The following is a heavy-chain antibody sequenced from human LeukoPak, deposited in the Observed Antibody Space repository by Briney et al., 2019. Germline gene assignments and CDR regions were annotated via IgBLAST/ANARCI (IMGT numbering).Heavy chain of an antibody. J-gene: IGHJ5*02. V-gene: IGHV1-8*01. Sequence: ASVKVSCKASGYTFTSYDINWVRQATGQGHEWMGWMNPNSGNTGYAQKFQGRVTMTRNTSISTAYMELSSLRSEDTAVYYCARGRLHANWFDPWGQGTLVTVSS. CDR2: MNPNSGNT. CDR1: GYTFTSYD. D-gene: IGHD4-11*01. CDR3: ARGRLHANWFDP.